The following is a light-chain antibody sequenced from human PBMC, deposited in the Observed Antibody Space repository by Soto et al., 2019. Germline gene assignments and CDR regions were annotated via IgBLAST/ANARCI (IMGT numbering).Light chain of an antibody. Sequence: QCALTQPASVSGSPGQSITISCTGTSSDVGSYNLVSWYQQHPGKAPKLMIYEGSKRPSGVSNRFSGSKSGNTASLTISGLQAEDEADYYCCSYAGSSTPVVFGGGTKLTVL. CDR1: SSDVGSYNL. CDR2: EGS. V-gene: IGLV2-23*01. CDR3: CSYAGSSTPVV. J-gene: IGLJ2*01.